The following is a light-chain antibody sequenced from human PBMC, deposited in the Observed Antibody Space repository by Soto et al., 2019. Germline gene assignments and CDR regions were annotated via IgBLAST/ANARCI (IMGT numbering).Light chain of an antibody. CDR1: QSVSSSY. Sequence: EIVLTQSPGTLSLSPGERATLSCRASQSVSSSYLAWYQQKPGQAPRLLIYAASSRATGIPDRFSGSGSGTDLPLTNSQMEAEGFGVYYCQQSSWSITLGPGTRMENK. V-gene: IGKV3-20*01. CDR3: QQSSWSIT. J-gene: IGKJ5*01. CDR2: AAS.